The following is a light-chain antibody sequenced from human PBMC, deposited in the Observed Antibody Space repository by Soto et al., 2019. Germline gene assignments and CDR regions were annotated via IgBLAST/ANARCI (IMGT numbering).Light chain of an antibody. CDR1: HDIGNY. V-gene: IGKV1-33*01. CDR3: QHSDHLPL. Sequence: DIQLTQSPSLLSASIGDRVTITCQASHDIGNYLNWYQQKPGKAPNLVIYGAFNLETWVPSRFSGGGSGTDFTFTISSLRPEDIATYYCQHSDHLPLFGPGTKVDF. CDR2: GAF. J-gene: IGKJ3*01.